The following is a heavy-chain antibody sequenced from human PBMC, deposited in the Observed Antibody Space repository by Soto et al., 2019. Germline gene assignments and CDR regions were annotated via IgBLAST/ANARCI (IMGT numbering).Heavy chain of an antibody. Sequence: GASVKVSCKASGYTFTSYAMHWVRQAPGQRLEWLGRITAGNGKTTYSQKFQDRVTITRDAFATTAYMELSRLTSEDTAVYYCARRLVDYSNIDFWGQGTPVTVSS. CDR2: ITAGNGKT. CDR1: GYTFTSYA. V-gene: IGHV1-3*01. CDR3: ARRLVDYSNIDF. D-gene: IGHD6-13*01. J-gene: IGHJ4*02.